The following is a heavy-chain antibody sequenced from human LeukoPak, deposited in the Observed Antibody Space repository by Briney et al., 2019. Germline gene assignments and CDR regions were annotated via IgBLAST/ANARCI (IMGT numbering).Heavy chain of an antibody. D-gene: IGHD6-13*01. CDR2: ITSSGSTI. V-gene: IGHV3-48*03. CDR1: GFTFSAYD. Sequence: GGSLRLSCAASGFTFSAYDMNWVRQAPGKGLEWVSHITSSGSTIYYADSVKGRFTISRDNAKNSPYLQMNSLRAEDTAVYYCARSGYSSSWSAFDSWGQGTMVTVSS. CDR3: ARSGYSSSWSAFDS. J-gene: IGHJ3*02.